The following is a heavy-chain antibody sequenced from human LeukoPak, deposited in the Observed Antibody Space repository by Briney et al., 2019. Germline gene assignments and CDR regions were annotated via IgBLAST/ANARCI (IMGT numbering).Heavy chain of an antibody. J-gene: IGHJ4*02. D-gene: IGHD3-22*01. Sequence: GGSLRFSCAASGFTFSSSSMNWVRQAPEKGLEWVSYISTSGGTIYYADSVKGRFTISRDNAKNSLYLQMDSLRAEDTAVYYCARSADRSGYFREITLYYFDYWGQGTLVTVSS. V-gene: IGHV3-48*01. CDR3: ARSADRSGYFREITLYYFDY. CDR2: ISTSGGTI. CDR1: GFTFSSSS.